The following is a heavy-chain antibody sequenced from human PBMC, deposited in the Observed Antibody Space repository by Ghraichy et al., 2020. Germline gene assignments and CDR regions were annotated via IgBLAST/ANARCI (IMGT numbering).Heavy chain of an antibody. CDR3: AREIDQLRYLDS. D-gene: IGHD1-1*01. J-gene: IGHJ4*02. Sequence: SETLSLTCSVSGGSILSNNWWALVRQSPGKGLEWIGEVYHSGSTNYTPSLKSRVTVSRDNSKNQFSLSLTSVTASDTAVYYCAREIDQLRYLDSWGPGTLVIVSS. V-gene: IGHV4-4*02. CDR1: GGSILSNNW. CDR2: VYHSGST.